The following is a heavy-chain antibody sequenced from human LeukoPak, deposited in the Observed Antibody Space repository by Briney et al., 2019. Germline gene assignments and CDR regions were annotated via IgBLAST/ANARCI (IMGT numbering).Heavy chain of an antibody. CDR3: ARVGSWDQQWLAHGNWFDP. CDR1: GYTFTNYD. V-gene: IGHV1-8*01. J-gene: IGHJ5*02. CDR2: MNPNSGNT. Sequence: ASVKVSCKASGYTFTNYDINWVRQATGQGLEWMGWMNPNSGNTGYAQKFQGRVTMTRNTSISTAYMELSSLRSEDTAVYYCARVGSWDQQWLAHGNWFDPWGQGTLVTVSS. D-gene: IGHD6-19*01.